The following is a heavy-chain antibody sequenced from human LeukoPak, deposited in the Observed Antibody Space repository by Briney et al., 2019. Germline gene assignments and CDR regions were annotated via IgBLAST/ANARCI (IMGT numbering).Heavy chain of an antibody. J-gene: IGHJ4*02. CDR3: ASGYDFWSGYPGFGLDY. D-gene: IGHD3-3*01. V-gene: IGHV4-38-2*01. CDR1: GYSISSGYY. CDR2: IYHSGST. Sequence: SETLSLTCAVSGYSISSGYYWGWIRQPPGKGLEWIGSIYHSGSTYYNPSLKSRVTISVDTSKNQFSLKLSSVTAADTAVYYCASGYDFWSGYPGFGLDYWGQGTLVTVSS.